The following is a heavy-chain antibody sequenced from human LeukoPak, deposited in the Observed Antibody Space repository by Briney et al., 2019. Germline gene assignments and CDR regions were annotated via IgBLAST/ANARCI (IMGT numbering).Heavy chain of an antibody. CDR2: IYYSGST. Sequence: SETLSLTCTVSGGSISSYYWSWIRQPPGKGLEWIGYIYYSGSTNYSPSLKSRVTISVDTSKNQFSLKLSSVTAADTAVYYCATHYDSSGSPFDYWGQGTLVTVSS. CDR3: ATHYDSSGSPFDY. D-gene: IGHD3-22*01. CDR1: GGSISSYY. V-gene: IGHV4-59*08. J-gene: IGHJ4*02.